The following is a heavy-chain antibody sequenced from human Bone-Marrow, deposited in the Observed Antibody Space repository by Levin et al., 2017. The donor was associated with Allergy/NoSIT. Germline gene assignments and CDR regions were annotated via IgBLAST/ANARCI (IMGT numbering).Heavy chain of an antibody. V-gene: IGHV3-33*01. CDR3: ARVFDTWYMDG. CDR1: GFTFSSYG. J-gene: IGHJ6*03. D-gene: IGHD2-2*02. CDR2: IWYDGDNK. Sequence: GGSLRLSCAASGFTFSSYGVHWVRQAPGKGLEWVALIWYDGDNKYYADSVKGRFTISRDNSKNTVYLQMNSLRAEDTAVYYCARVFDTWYMDGWGKGTTVAGSS.